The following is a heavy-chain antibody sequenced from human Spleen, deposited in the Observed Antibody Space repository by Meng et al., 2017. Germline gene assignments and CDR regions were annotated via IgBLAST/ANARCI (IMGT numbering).Heavy chain of an antibody. CDR1: GGSTTSTTYY. D-gene: IGHD3-22*01. V-gene: IGHV4-39*01. CDR2: IYYSGST. CDR3: ARRVHDGSGHHYFDY. J-gene: IGHJ4*02. Sequence: QLQLQESGPGLVKPSETLSLTCTVSGGSTTSTTYYWDWIRQPPGKGLEWIGTIYYSGSTVYNPSLRSRVTITVDTSKNQFSLKLSSVTAPDTAVYYCARRVHDGSGHHYFDYWGQGTLVTVSS.